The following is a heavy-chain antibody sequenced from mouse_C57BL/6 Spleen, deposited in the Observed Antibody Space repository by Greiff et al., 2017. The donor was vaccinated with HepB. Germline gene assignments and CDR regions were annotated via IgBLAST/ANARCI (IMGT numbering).Heavy chain of an antibody. CDR3: TSALLRPAWFAY. CDR2: IRNKANNHAT. J-gene: IGHJ3*01. CDR1: GFTFSDAW. D-gene: IGHD1-2*01. V-gene: IGHV6-6*01. Sequence: EVKLQESGGGLVQPGGSMKLSCAASGFTFSDAWMDWVRQSPEKGLEWVAEIRNKANNHATYYAESVKGRFTISRDDSKSSVYLQMNSLRAEDTGIYYCTSALLRPAWFAYWGQGTLVTVSA.